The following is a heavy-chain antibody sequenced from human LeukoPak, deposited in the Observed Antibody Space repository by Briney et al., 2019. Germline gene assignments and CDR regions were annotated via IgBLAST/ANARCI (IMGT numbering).Heavy chain of an antibody. CDR3: ARVAGSGSRKYYYGMDV. V-gene: IGHV3-21*01. CDR1: GFTFSSYS. Sequence: GGSLRLSCAASGFTFSSYSMNWVRQAPGKGLEWVSSISSSSSYIYYADSVKGRFTIFRDNAKNSLYLQMNSLRAEDTAVYYCARVAGSGSRKYYYGMDVWGQGTTVTVSS. J-gene: IGHJ6*02. CDR2: ISSSSSYI. D-gene: IGHD3-10*01.